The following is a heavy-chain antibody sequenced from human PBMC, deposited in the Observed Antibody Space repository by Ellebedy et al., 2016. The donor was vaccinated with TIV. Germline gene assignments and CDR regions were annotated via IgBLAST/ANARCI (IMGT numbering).Heavy chain of an antibody. CDR2: IHNSGTT. J-gene: IGHJ4*02. Sequence: MPSETLSLTCTVSGDSIGNSYWNWIRQPPGKGLEWIGYIHNSGTTKFNPSLKSRVTISLDTSRKQFSLRLNSVTAADTAVYYCARDRVGNYLFDYWGQGTLVTVSS. V-gene: IGHV4-59*01. CDR3: ARDRVGNYLFDY. CDR1: GDSIGNSY. D-gene: IGHD1-7*01.